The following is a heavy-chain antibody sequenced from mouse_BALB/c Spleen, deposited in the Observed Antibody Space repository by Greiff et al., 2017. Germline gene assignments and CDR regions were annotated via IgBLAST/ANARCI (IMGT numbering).Heavy chain of an antibody. J-gene: IGHJ2*01. CDR1: GYTFTSYW. CDR3: TRDGYFDY. Sequence: VQLQQPGAELVRPAASVKLSCKASGYTFTSYWINWVKQRPGQGLEWIGNIYPSDSYTNYNQKFKDKATLTVDKSSSTAYMQLSSPTSEDSAVYYCTRDGYFDYWGQGTTLTVSS. CDR2: IYPSDSYT. D-gene: IGHD2-3*01. V-gene: IGHV1-69*02.